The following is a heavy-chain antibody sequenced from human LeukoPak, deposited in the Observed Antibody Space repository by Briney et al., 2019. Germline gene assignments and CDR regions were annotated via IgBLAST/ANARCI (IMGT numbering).Heavy chain of an antibody. V-gene: IGHV1-2*02. CDR2: INPNSGGT. CDR1: GYTFTGYY. D-gene: IGHD3-10*01. CDR3: ARDLGMVRGVGWFDP. Sequence: ASVKVSCKASGYTFTGYYMHWVRQAPGQGLEWMGWINPNSGGTNYAQKFQGRVTMTRDTSISTAYMELSRLRSDDTAVYYCARDLGMVRGVGWFDPWGQGTLVTVSS. J-gene: IGHJ5*02.